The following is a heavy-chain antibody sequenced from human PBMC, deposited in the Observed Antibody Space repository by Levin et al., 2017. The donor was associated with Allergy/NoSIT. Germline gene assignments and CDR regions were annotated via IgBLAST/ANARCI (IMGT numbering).Heavy chain of an antibody. CDR2: ISAYNGNT. CDR1: GYTFTSYG. J-gene: IGHJ5*02. D-gene: IGHD6-13*01. CDR3: ARVSIAAAGTHSGNWFDP. Sequence: GASVKVSCKASGYTFTSYGISWVRQAPGQGLEWMGWISAYNGNTNYAQKLQGRVTMTTDTSTSTAYMELRSLRSDDTAVYYCARVSIAAAGTHSGNWFDPWGQGTLVTVSS. V-gene: IGHV1-18*01.